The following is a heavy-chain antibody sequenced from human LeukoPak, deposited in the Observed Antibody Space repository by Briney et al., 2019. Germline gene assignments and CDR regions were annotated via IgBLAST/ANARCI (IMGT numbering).Heavy chain of an antibody. CDR2: IYYSGST. CDR1: GGSFSGYY. CDR3: ARPNDGYYYDSSGYFDY. Sequence: SETLSLTCAVYGGSFSGYYWGWIRQPPGKGLEWIGSIYYSGSTYYNPSLKSRVTISVDTSKNQFSLKLSSVTAADTAVYYCARPNDGYYYDSSGYFDYWGQGTLVTVSS. J-gene: IGHJ4*02. D-gene: IGHD3-22*01. V-gene: IGHV4-39*01.